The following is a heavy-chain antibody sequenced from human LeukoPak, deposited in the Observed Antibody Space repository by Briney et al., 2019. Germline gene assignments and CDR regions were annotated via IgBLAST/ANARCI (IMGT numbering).Heavy chain of an antibody. CDR1: GFTFSGYY. CDR2: ISSSGSTI. V-gene: IGHV3-11*01. D-gene: IGHD3-22*01. J-gene: IGHJ6*03. Sequence: GGSLRLSCAASGFTFSGYYMSWIRQAPGKGLEWVSYISSSGSTIYYADSVKGRFTISRDNAKNSLYLQMNSLRAEDTAVYYCAKSSHYYDSSGRGYMDVWGKGTTVTVSS. CDR3: AKSSHYYDSSGRGYMDV.